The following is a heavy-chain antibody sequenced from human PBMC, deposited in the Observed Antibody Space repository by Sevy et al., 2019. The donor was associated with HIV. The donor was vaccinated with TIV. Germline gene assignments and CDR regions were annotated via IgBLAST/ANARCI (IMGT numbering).Heavy chain of an antibody. CDR1: GGSSISGGRY. CDR3: AGDLVGVHCDGDCDPAGRFDS. CDR2: IHYSGIT. V-gene: IGHV4-31*03. Sequence: SETLSLTCTVSGGSSISGGRYWNWIRQHPGKGLEWIGYIHYSGITYYNPSLKSRTTMSVDTSKNQFSLQVRSVTAADTAVYYCAGDLVGVHCDGDCDPAGRFDSWGQGTLVTVSS. D-gene: IGHD2-21*02. J-gene: IGHJ4*02.